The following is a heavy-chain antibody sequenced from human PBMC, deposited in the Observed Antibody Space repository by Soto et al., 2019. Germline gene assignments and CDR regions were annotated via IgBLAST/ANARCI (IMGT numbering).Heavy chain of an antibody. V-gene: IGHV4-34*01. D-gene: IGHD2-2*02. CDR3: ARVYGKYHFDY. Sequence: QVQLQQWGAGLLKPSETLSLTCAVYGGSFSGYYWSWIRQPPGKGLEWIGEINHSGSTNYNPSLKSRVTISVDTSKNQFSLKLSSVTAEDTAVYYCARVYGKYHFDYWGQGTLVTVSS. J-gene: IGHJ4*02. CDR2: INHSGST. CDR1: GGSFSGYY.